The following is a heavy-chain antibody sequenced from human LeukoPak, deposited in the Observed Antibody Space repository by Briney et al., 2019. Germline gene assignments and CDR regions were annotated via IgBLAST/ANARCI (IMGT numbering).Heavy chain of an antibody. V-gene: IGHV4-59*08. CDR2: IYYSGST. CDR1: GGSISSYY. D-gene: IGHD4-11*01. J-gene: IGHJ4*02. CDR3: ARHALYSNYGFDY. Sequence: SETLSLTCTVSGGSISSYYWSWIRQPPGKGLERIGYIYYSGSTNYNPSLKSRVTISVDTSKNQFSLKLSSVTAADTAVYYCARHALYSNYGFDYWGQGTLVTVSS.